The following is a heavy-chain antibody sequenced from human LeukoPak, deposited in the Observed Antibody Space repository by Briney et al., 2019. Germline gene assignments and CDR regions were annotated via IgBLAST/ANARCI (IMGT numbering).Heavy chain of an antibody. CDR3: ARDRGFHCSSTSCSTRNAFDI. J-gene: IGHJ3*02. V-gene: IGHV3-66*02. D-gene: IGHD2-2*01. Sequence: PGGSLRLSCAASGFTVSSNYMSWVRQAPGKGLEWVSVIYSGGSTYYVDSVKGRFTISRDNSKNTLYLQMNSLRAEDTAVYYCARDRGFHCSSTSCSTRNAFDIWGQGTMVTVSS. CDR1: GFTVSSNY. CDR2: IYSGGST.